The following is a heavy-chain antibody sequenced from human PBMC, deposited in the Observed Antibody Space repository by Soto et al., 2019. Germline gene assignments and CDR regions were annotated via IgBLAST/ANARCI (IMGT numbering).Heavy chain of an antibody. CDR3: ARQVYGDYLGGNSFDP. D-gene: IGHD4-17*01. J-gene: IGHJ5*02. CDR1: GDSISDTRYY. CDR2: ISHDGHA. Sequence: SETLSLTCSVLGDSISDTRYYLGWIRQSPEKGLEWIGSISHDGHAYYNPSLKSRVTLFADTSRNQFSLKMKSVTVADTALYFCARQVYGDYLGGNSFDPWGQGALVTIFS. V-gene: IGHV4-39*01.